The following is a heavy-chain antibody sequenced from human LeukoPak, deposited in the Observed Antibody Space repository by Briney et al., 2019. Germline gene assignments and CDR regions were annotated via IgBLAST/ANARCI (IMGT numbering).Heavy chain of an antibody. CDR3: ARGGSGSYPDFDY. CDR2: MKQDGSEK. Sequence: GGSLRLSCSASGFRFSGYWMSWVRQAPGKGLEWVANMKQDGSEKYYVDSVKGRFTISRDNAKNSLYLQMNSLRAEDTAVYYCARGGSGSYPDFDYGGQGTLVTVSS. J-gene: IGHJ4*02. CDR1: GFRFSGYW. D-gene: IGHD3-10*01. V-gene: IGHV3-7*04.